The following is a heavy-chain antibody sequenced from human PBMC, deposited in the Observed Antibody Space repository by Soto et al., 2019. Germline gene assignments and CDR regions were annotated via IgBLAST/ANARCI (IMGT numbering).Heavy chain of an antibody. Sequence: ASVPVSCMSSRCTFSGSYVHWVPQAPGQGPDWMGIRNPSGGSTSYAEEVQGRATMPRDTATSTAYMKLSTLRSDDTAAYYCARAEGRAFWRGESDWFDPWGKGTLVPVSS. V-gene: IGHV1-46*01. CDR3: ARAEGRAFWRGESDWFDP. D-gene: IGHD3-3*01. CDR1: RCTFSGSY. J-gene: IGHJ5*02. CDR2: RNPSGGST.